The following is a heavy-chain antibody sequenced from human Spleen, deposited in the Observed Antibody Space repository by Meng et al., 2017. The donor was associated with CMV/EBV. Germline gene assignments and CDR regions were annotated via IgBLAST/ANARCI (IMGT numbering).Heavy chain of an antibody. V-gene: IGHV3-30*02. CDR3: AKDRHYSSSPPDY. J-gene: IGHJ4*02. CDR1: GFTVSNYG. CDR2: IRYDGNNK. Sequence: ASGFTVSNYGMHWVRQAPGKGLEWVTFIRYDGNNKYYADSVKGRFTISRDNSKNTLYLQMNSLRPEDTAVYYCAKDRHYSSSPPDYWGQGTLVTVSS. D-gene: IGHD6-6*01.